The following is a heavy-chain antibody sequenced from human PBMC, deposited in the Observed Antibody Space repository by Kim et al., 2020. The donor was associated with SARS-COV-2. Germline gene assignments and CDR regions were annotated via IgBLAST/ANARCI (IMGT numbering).Heavy chain of an antibody. CDR1: GFTFDDYA. Sequence: GGSLRLSCAASGFTFDDYAMHWVRQAPGKGLEWVSGISWNSGSIGYADSVKGRFTISRDNAKNSLYLQMNSLRAEDTALYYCAKAPYYYDSSGYYFDYWGQGTLVTVSS. CDR2: ISWNSGSI. J-gene: IGHJ4*02. V-gene: IGHV3-9*01. D-gene: IGHD3-22*01. CDR3: AKAPYYYDSSGYYFDY.